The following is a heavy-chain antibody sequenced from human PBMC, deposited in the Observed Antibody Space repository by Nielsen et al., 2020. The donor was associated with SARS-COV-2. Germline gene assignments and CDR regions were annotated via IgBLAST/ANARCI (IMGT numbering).Heavy chain of an antibody. CDR1: GYTFTSYA. Sequence: ASVKVSCKASGYTFTSYAMHWVRQAPGQRLEWMGWINAGNGNTKYSQKFQGRVTIIRDTSANTVYMELSSLRSEDTAVYYCASLSSGGGFQHWGQGTLVTVSS. CDR3: ASLSSGGGFQH. CDR2: INAGNGNT. D-gene: IGHD6-19*01. V-gene: IGHV1-3*01. J-gene: IGHJ1*01.